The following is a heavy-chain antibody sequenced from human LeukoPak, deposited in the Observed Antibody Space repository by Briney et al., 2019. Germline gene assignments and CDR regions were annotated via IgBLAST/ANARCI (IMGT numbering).Heavy chain of an antibody. D-gene: IGHD6-19*01. CDR3: ARDQGAVAGIDP. J-gene: IGHJ5*02. Sequence: SETLSLTCTVSGASISTTISYWSWIRQTPGKGLEWIGSIYYSGTTYYNPSLESRVTISVETSKNQLSLKLTSVTAADTAVYYCARDQGAVAGIDPWGQGTLVTVSS. CDR1: GASISTTISY. V-gene: IGHV4-39*07. CDR2: IYYSGTT.